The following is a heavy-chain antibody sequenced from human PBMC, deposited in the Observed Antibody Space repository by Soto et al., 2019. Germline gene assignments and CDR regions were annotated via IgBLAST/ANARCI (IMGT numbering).Heavy chain of an antibody. V-gene: IGHV4-59*08. Sequence: QVQLQESGPGLVKPSETLSLTCSVPGGSIRSHNWSWIRQPPGKGLEWIGCMYYRAMTEYNPSLKSRVTISADTSNNPVSLKLSSVTAADTAVYYCARHLFVSLKGYPYYYFMDVWGKGTAVTVSS. CDR3: ARHLFVSLKGYPYYYFMDV. D-gene: IGHD3-9*01. CDR1: GGSIRSHN. CDR2: MYYRAMT. J-gene: IGHJ6*03.